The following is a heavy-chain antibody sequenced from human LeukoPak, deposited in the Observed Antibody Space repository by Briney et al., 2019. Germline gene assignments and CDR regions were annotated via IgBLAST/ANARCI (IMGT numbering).Heavy chain of an antibody. J-gene: IGHJ4*02. CDR3: AKSDANNDRYYFDY. CDR2: ISGSGGST. CDR1: GFTFRRYA. Sequence: PGGSLRLSCAASGFTFRRYAMSWVRQAPGKGLEWVSYISGSGGSTYYADSVKGRFTVSRDNSQNTLYLQMNSLRAEDRSIYYCAKSDANNDRYYFDYWGQGTLVTVSS. D-gene: IGHD5-24*01. V-gene: IGHV3-23*01.